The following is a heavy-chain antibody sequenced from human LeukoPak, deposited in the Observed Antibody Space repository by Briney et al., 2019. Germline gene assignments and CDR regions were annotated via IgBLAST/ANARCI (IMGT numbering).Heavy chain of an antibody. J-gene: IGHJ4*02. V-gene: IGHV4-59*01. CDR1: GGSISSYY. CDR2: IYYSGST. Sequence: SETLSLTCTVSGGSISSYYWSWIRQPPGKGLEWIGYIYYSGSTNYNPSLKSRVTISVDTSKNQFSLKLSSVTAADTAVYYCARDALGYYYFDYWGQGTLVTVSS. D-gene: IGHD2-15*01. CDR3: ARDALGYYYFDY.